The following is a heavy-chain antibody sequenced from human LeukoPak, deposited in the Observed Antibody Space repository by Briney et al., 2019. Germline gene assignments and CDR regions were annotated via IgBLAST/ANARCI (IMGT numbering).Heavy chain of an antibody. J-gene: IGHJ4*02. CDR1: GFTFDDYA. D-gene: IGHD3-16*01. CDR2: ISDDGYST. CDR3: ARVAPPLDDYIRGSFPYYFDY. Sequence: GSLRLSCAASGFTFDDYAMHWVRQAPGKGLEWVSGISDDGYSTYYADSVKGRFTISRDNSKNTLYLHMSSLRVEDTAVFYCARVAPPLDDYIRGSFPYYFDYWGQGTPVTVSS. V-gene: IGHV3-23*01.